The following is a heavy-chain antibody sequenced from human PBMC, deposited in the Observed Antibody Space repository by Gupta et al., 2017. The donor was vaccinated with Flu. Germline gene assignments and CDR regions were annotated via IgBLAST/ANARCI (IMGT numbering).Heavy chain of an antibody. CDR3: SRSWIEGFTPDLDF. D-gene: IGHD5-12*01. Sequence: QVQLVQSGAEVTQPGASVRVSCKASGYTLSGHHILWVRQPPGQGLEWMGRINPNSGGTNYAQKFQDRVTMSRDTSVDTACLELSRLRPDDTAVYYCSRSWIEGFTPDLDFWGQGTLVIVSS. V-gene: IGHV1-2*02. CDR2: INPNSGGT. J-gene: IGHJ4*02. CDR1: GYTLSGHH.